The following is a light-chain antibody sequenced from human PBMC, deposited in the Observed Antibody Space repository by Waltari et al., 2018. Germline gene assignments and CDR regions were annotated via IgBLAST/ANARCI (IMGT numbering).Light chain of an antibody. Sequence: QSVLTQPPSASGTPGQRVTISCSGSSSNIGSNTVNWYQQLPGTAPKLLIHSNNQRPSGVPDRFSGSKSGTSASLAIRGLQSEDEADYHCAAWDDSMNGLWVFGGGTKLTVL. CDR2: SNN. CDR1: SSNIGSNT. CDR3: AAWDDSMNGLWV. V-gene: IGLV1-44*01. J-gene: IGLJ3*02.